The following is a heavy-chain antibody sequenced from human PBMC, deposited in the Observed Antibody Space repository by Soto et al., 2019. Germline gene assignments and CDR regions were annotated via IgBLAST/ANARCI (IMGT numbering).Heavy chain of an antibody. CDR2: INPSGGST. CDR1: GYTFTSYY. Sequence: QVQLVQSGAEVKKPGASVKVSCKASGYTFTSYYMHWVRQAPGQGLEWMGIINPSGGSTSYAQKFQGSVTMTRDTSTSTVYMELSSLRSEDTAVYYCARRGWNDVVYDGWFDPWGQGTLVTVSS. V-gene: IGHV1-46*01. J-gene: IGHJ5*02. D-gene: IGHD1-1*01. CDR3: ARRGWNDVVYDGWFDP.